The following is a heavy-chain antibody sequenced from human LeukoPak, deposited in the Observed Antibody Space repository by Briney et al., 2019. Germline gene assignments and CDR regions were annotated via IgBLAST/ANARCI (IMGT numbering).Heavy chain of an antibody. CDR3: AKADTIAVAGTIDY. D-gene: IGHD6-19*01. Sequence: GGSLRLSCAASGLTFDDYAMHWVRQAPGKGLEWVSGISWNSGSIGYADSVKGRFTISRDNAKNSLYLQMNSLRAEDMALYYCAKADTIAVAGTIDYWGQGTLVTVSS. CDR1: GLTFDDYA. CDR2: ISWNSGSI. J-gene: IGHJ4*02. V-gene: IGHV3-9*03.